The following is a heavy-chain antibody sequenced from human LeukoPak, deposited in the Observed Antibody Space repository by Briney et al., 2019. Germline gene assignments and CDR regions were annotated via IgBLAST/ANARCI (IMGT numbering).Heavy chain of an antibody. CDR3: ARDLHHGRYGFDF. CDR2: INYRGNT. Sequence: SDTLSLTCTVSGDSISDYYWSWIRQPPGKGLEWIGYINYRGNTNYNPSLKSRVTFSVDTSKNQFSLKVTSVSAADTAVYYCARDLHHGRYGFDFWGQGTLVTVSS. D-gene: IGHD6-19*01. V-gene: IGHV4-59*01. J-gene: IGHJ4*02. CDR1: GDSISDYY.